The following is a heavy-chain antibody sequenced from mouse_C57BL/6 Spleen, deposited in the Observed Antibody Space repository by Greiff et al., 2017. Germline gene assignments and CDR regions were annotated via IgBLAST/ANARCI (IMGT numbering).Heavy chain of an antibody. CDR3: ARGYYGSSYWYFDV. CDR1: GYTFTSYW. D-gene: IGHD1-1*01. J-gene: IGHJ1*03. V-gene: IGHV1-52*01. CDR2: IDPSDSET. Sequence: QVQLQQPGAELVRPGSSVKLYCKASGYTFTSYWMHWVKQRPIQGLEWIGNIDPSDSETHYNQKFKDKATLTVDKSSSTAYMQLSSLTSEDSAVYYCARGYYGSSYWYFDVWGTGTTVTVSS.